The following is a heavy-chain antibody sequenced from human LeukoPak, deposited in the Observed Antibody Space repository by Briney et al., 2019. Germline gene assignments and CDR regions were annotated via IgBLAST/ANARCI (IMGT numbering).Heavy chain of an antibody. J-gene: IGHJ4*02. D-gene: IGHD2-8*01. V-gene: IGHV4-61*01. Sequence: SETLSLTCTVSGGSVSSGSYYWSWIRQPPEKGLEWTGYIYYSGSTNYNPSLKSRVTISVDTSKNQFSLKLSSVTAADTAVYYCARDRVGVPVWGQGTLVTVSS. CDR2: IYYSGST. CDR3: ARDRVGVPV. CDR1: GGSVSSGSYY.